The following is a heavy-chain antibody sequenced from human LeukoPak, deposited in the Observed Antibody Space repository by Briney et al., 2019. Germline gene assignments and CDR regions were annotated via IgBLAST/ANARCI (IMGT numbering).Heavy chain of an antibody. CDR2: IYYSGST. CDR1: GGSISSYY. D-gene: IGHD3-3*01. CDR3: ARGRRFLEWSPFDGFDI. V-gene: IGHV4-59*01. Sequence: SETLSLTCTVSGGSISSYYWSWIRQPPGKGLEWIGYIYYSGSTNYNPSLKSRVTISVDTSKNQFSLKLSSVTAADTAVYYCARGRRFLEWSPFDGFDIWGQGTMVTVSS. J-gene: IGHJ3*02.